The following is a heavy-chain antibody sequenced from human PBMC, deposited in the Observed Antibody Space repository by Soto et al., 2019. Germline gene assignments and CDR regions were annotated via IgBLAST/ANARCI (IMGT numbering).Heavy chain of an antibody. CDR1: GFSLNASGVG. J-gene: IGHJ3*01. CDR2: IYWDDDK. D-gene: IGHD3-22*01. Sequence: QITLKDSGPTVVKPTQTLTLTCTFSGFSLNASGVGVGWIRQPPGKALEWLALIYWDDDKRYSPSLKSRVTITKDTSKNQVVLTMTNMDPVDTGTYYCAHRCHPYYDSSGFGAFDLWGQGTMVIVSS. V-gene: IGHV2-5*02. CDR3: AHRCHPYYDSSGFGAFDL.